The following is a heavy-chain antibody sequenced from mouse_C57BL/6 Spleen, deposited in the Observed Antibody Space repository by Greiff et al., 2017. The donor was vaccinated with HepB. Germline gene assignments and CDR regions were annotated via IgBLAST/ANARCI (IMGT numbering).Heavy chain of an antibody. V-gene: IGHV1-59*01. CDR1: GYTFPSYW. Sequence: QVQLQQPGAALVRPGTSVKLSCKASGYTFPSYWMHWVKQRPGPGLEWIGVIDPSDSYTNYNQKFKGTAPMTVDASSSTAYMPLSILTSEDSAVYYCACSSTMVTTSDYWGQGTTLTVSS. J-gene: IGHJ2*01. CDR3: ACSSTMVTTSDY. D-gene: IGHD2-2*01. CDR2: IDPSDSYT.